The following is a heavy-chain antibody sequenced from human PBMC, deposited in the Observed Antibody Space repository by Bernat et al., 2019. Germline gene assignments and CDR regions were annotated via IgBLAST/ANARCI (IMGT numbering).Heavy chain of an antibody. Sequence: QVRLQQSGPGLLKPSQPLPPTCPIPGDIFSVNSPACTWIGNSPSRGLGWLGRTYYRSKWYNDYAVSVKSRITINPDTSKNQLSLQLNSVTPEDTAVYYCARERADVVVVVAASNWFDPWGQGTLVTVSS. CDR2: TYYRSKWYN. J-gene: IGHJ5*02. V-gene: IGHV6-1*01. CDR1: GDIFSVNSPA. CDR3: ARERADVVVVVAASNWFDP. D-gene: IGHD2-15*01.